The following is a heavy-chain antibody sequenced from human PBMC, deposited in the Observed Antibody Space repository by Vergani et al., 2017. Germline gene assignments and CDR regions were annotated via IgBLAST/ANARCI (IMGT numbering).Heavy chain of an antibody. CDR3: AREREQPDSSLDMDV. D-gene: IGHD3-22*01. J-gene: IGHJ6*02. CDR1: GGSFFNSRYY. V-gene: IGHV4-39*02. Sequence: QLQLQESGPGLVKPSGTLSLTCSVTGGSFFNSRYYWGWIRQPPGKGLEWIGSMDYNGRAYYTPSLRRRVAISIDTSKNQFSLKLSSVTAADTAVYYCAREREQPDSSLDMDVWGQGTTVTVSS. CDR2: MDYNGRA.